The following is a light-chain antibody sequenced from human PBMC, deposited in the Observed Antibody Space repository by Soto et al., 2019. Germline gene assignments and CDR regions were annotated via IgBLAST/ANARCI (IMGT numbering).Light chain of an antibody. J-gene: IGKJ1*01. V-gene: IGKV3-20*01. CDR3: QQSYSTRWT. CDR2: GAS. Sequence: EIVLTQSPGTLSLSPGASATLSCLASQSVSSSYLAWYQQKPGQAPRLLIYGASSRATGIPDRFSGSGSGTDFTLTISSLQPEDFATYYCQQSYSTRWTFGQGTKVDIK. CDR1: QSVSSSY.